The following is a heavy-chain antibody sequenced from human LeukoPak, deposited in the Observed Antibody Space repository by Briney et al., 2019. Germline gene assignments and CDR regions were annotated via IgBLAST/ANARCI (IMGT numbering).Heavy chain of an antibody. J-gene: IGHJ6*02. CDR2: ISYDGSNK. V-gene: IGHV3-30-3*01. CDR3: ARDSAAAGETPYYYYYGMDV. Sequence: GGSLRLSCAASGFTFSSYAMHWVHQAPGKGLEWVAVISYDGSNKYYADSVKGRFTISRDNSMNTLYLQMNSLRAEDTAVYYCARDSAAAGETPYYYYYGMDVWGQGTTVTVSS. CDR1: GFTFSSYA. D-gene: IGHD6-13*01.